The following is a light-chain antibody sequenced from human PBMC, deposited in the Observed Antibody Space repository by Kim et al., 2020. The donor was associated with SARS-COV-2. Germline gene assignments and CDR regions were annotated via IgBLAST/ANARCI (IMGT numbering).Light chain of an antibody. Sequence: SASVGDRVTITCRASQSISSWLAWYQQKPGKAPKLLIYDASSLESGVPSRFSGSGSGTEFTLTISSLQPDDFATYYCQQYNSYTYTFGQGTKL. CDR1: QSISSW. V-gene: IGKV1-5*01. J-gene: IGKJ2*01. CDR3: QQYNSYTYT. CDR2: DAS.